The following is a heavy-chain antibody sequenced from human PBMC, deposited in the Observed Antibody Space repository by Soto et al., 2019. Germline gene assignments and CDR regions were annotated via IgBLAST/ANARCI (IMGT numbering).Heavy chain of an antibody. Sequence: DVQLLESGGDLVQPGGSLRLSCIASGFTFRNYAMAWVRQARGEDLEWVSAIGTSGTPTLYADSVKSRFSISRDDSRNTVSLQMNSLGVEDTATYYCTRILWSSRRDALDIWGQGTTVTVSS. V-gene: IGHV3-23*01. J-gene: IGHJ6*02. CDR2: IGTSGTPT. CDR3: TRILWSSRRDALDI. D-gene: IGHD2-21*01. CDR1: GFTFRNYA.